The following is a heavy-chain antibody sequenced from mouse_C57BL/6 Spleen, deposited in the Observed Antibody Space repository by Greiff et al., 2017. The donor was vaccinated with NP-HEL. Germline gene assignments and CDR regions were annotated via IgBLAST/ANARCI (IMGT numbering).Heavy chain of an antibody. J-gene: IGHJ2*01. V-gene: IGHV1-64*01. CDR3: AREVYYGSSYDY. CDR1: GYTFTSYW. D-gene: IGHD1-1*01. Sequence: QVQLQQPGAELVKPGASVKLSCKASGYTFTSYWMHWVKQRPGQGLEWIGMIHPNSGSTKYNEKFKSKATLTVDKSSSTAYMQLSSLTSEDAAVNYCAREVYYGSSYDYWGQGTTLTVSS. CDR2: IHPNSGST.